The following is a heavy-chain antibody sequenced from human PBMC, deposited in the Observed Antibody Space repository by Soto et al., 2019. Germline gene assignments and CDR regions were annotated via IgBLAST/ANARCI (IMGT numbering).Heavy chain of an antibody. CDR1: GFTFSSYA. J-gene: IGHJ4*02. D-gene: IGHD6-19*01. Sequence: QVQLVESGGGVVQPGKSLRLPCAASGFTFSSYAMQWGRQAPGKGLEWVAVVSYDGSDKYYADSVKGRFTISRDNSKNTLYLQMYSLRPEDTALYYCARAHSSGWNSFDYWGQGTLVTVSS. V-gene: IGHV3-30-3*01. CDR2: VSYDGSDK. CDR3: ARAHSSGWNSFDY.